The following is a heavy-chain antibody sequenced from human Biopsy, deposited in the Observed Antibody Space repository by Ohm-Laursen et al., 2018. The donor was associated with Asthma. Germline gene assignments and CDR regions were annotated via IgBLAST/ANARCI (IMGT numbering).Heavy chain of an antibody. CDR2: INPSGGST. V-gene: IGHV1-46*01. CDR3: ARDGPVGAPSDY. Sequence: SVKVSCKASGYTFTSYYMHWVRQAPGQGLEWMGIINPSGGSTSYAQKFQGRVTMTTDTSTSTAYMELRSLRSDDTAVYYCARDGPVGAPSDYWGQGTLVTVS. J-gene: IGHJ4*02. CDR1: GYTFTSYY. D-gene: IGHD1-26*01.